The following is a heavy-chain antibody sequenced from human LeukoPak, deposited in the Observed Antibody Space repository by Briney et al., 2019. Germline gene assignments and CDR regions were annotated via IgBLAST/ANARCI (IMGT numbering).Heavy chain of an antibody. CDR1: GGSFSGYY. Sequence: SETLSLTCAVYGGSFSGYYWSWIRQPPGKGLEWIGEINHSGSTNYNPSLKSRVTISVDTSKNQFSLKLSSVTAADTAVYYCARHTTSGWYQVVYWGQGTLVTVSS. V-gene: IGHV4-34*01. D-gene: IGHD6-19*01. J-gene: IGHJ4*02. CDR3: ARHTTSGWYQVVY. CDR2: INHSGST.